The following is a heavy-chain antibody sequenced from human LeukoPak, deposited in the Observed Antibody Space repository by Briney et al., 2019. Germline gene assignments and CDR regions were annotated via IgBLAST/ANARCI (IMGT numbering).Heavy chain of an antibody. CDR1: GGSFSGYY. J-gene: IGHJ6*03. Sequence: SETLSLTFAVYGGSFSGYYWSWIRQPPGKGLEWIGEINHSGSTNYNPSLKSRVTISVDTSKNQFSLKLSSVTAADTAVYYCARVFVDIVVVVAATSYYYYMDVWGKGTTVTVSS. CDR3: ARVFVDIVVVVAATSYYYYMDV. CDR2: INHSGST. D-gene: IGHD2-15*01. V-gene: IGHV4-34*01.